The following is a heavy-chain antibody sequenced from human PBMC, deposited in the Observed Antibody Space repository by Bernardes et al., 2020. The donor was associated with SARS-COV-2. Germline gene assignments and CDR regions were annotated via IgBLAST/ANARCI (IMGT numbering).Heavy chain of an antibody. CDR3: ARDIESHSSNWYEDY. D-gene: IGHD6-13*01. J-gene: IGHJ4*02. CDR1: GGTFSTYA. CDR2: IIPMFVIP. V-gene: IGHV1-69*13. Sequence: SVKVSCKASGGTFSTYAISWVRQAPGQGLEWMGRIIPMFVIPNYAQKFQGRVTITADESTSTAYMELSSLRSEDTAVYYCARDIESHSSNWYEDYWGQGTLVTVSS.